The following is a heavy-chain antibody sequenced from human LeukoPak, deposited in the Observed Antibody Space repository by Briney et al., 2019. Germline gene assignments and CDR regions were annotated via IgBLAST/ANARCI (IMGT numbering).Heavy chain of an antibody. V-gene: IGHV3-11*01. CDR1: GFTFSAHY. CDR3: TRDPDTSSKVDF. J-gene: IGHJ4*02. D-gene: IGHD5-18*01. CDR2: IDSSGRAL. Sequence: GGSLRLSCAASGFTFSAHYMSWIRLAPGKGLEWVSYIDSSGRALYYADSVKGRFTISRDNDKNSLFLQMDSLRAEDTAVYFCTRDPDTSSKVDFWGQGTLVTVSS.